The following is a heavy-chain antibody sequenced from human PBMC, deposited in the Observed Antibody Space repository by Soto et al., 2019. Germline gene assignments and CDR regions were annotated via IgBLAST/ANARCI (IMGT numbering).Heavy chain of an antibody. CDR2: IYYSGST. CDR3: ARDQPSLSYGDPSNWFDP. D-gene: IGHD4-17*01. CDR1: GGSISSSSYY. J-gene: IGHJ5*02. Sequence: ASETLSLTCTVSGGSISSSSYYWGWIRQPPGKGLEWNGSIYYSGSTYYKPSLKKRVTISVNTSKKKISLKLSSVTAAGTAVYYCARDQPSLSYGDPSNWFDPWGQGTLVTVS. V-gene: IGHV4-39*07.